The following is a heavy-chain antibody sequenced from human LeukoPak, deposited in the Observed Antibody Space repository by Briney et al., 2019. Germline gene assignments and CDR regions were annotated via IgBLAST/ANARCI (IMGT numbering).Heavy chain of an antibody. J-gene: IGHJ3*01. V-gene: IGHV1-18*01. CDR2: INTYNGIT. Sequence: ASVKVSCKASGYIFTSFGISWVRQAPGQGLEWMGSINTYNGITNYAQKLQGRVAMTTDTSTSTAYMELRSLRYDDTAVYYCAREEASGYTSGWYLFWGQGTMVTVSP. D-gene: IGHD6-19*01. CDR1: GYIFTSFG. CDR3: AREEASGYTSGWYLF.